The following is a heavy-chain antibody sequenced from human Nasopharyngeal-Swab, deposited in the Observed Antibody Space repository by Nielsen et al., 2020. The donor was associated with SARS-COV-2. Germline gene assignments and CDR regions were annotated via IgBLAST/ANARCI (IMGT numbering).Heavy chain of an antibody. CDR1: GFTVSSNY. D-gene: IGHD1-14*01. V-gene: IGHV3-53*01. CDR3: ARGVNPPPDY. Sequence: SISCAASGFTVSSNYMTWVRQAPGKGLEWVSIIYSGGNTYHADSVKGRFTISRDNSKNTLFLQMNSLRADDTAVYYCARGVNPPPDYWGQGTLVIVSS. J-gene: IGHJ4*02. CDR2: IYSGGNT.